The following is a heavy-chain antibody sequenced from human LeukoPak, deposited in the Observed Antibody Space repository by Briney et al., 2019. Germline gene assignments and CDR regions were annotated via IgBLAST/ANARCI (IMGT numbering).Heavy chain of an antibody. CDR1: GYTFTGYY. J-gene: IGHJ4*02. V-gene: IGHV1-2*02. CDR2: INPNSGGT. Sequence: GASVKVSCKASGYTFTGYYMHWVRQAPGQGLEWMGWINPNSGGTNYAQTFQGRVTMTRDTSISTAYMELSRLRSDDTAVYYCARGGLYCSSTSCHFTPLDYWGQGTLVTVSS. CDR3: ARGGLYCSSTSCHFTPLDY. D-gene: IGHD2-2*01.